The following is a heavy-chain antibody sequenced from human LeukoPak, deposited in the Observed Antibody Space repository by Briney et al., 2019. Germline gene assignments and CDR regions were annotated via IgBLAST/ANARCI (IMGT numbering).Heavy chain of an antibody. J-gene: IGHJ4*02. CDR2: ITSSGASA. CDR3: VKDEDLYSPTWYLFED. Sequence: GGSLRLSCVASGFTFSSYAMTWVRQAPGKGLEWVSGITSSGASAYYAASVKGRFTVSRDNSENTLYLEINNLSAEDSGTYYCVKDEDLYSPTWYLFEDWGQGTLVTVTS. CDR1: GFTFSSYA. D-gene: IGHD5-12*01. V-gene: IGHV3-23*01.